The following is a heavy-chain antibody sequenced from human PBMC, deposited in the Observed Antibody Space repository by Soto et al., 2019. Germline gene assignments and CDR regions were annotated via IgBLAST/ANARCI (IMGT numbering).Heavy chain of an antibody. Sequence: SETLSLTCAVSGGSISSGGYSWSWIRQPPGKGLEWIGYIYHSGSTYYNPSLKSRVTISVDRSKNQFSLKLSSVTAAGTAVYYCARAYSSGWLDYWGQGTLVTVS. CDR3: ARAYSSGWLDY. D-gene: IGHD6-19*01. J-gene: IGHJ4*02. CDR1: GGSISSGGYS. CDR2: IYHSGST. V-gene: IGHV4-30-2*01.